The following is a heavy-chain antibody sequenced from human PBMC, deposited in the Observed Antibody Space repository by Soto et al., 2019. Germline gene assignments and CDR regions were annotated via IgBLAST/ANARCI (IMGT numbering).Heavy chain of an antibody. V-gene: IGHV1-3*01. Sequence: QVQLVQSGAEVKKPGASVKVSCKASGYTFTSYAMHWVRQAPGQRLEWMGWINAGNGNTKYSQKFQGRVTITRDTSASTAYMELSSLRSEDTAVYYCAREEVVGYCSSTRCRKSFDPWGQGTLVTVSS. J-gene: IGHJ5*02. CDR3: AREEVVGYCSSTRCRKSFDP. D-gene: IGHD2-2*03. CDR1: GYTFTSYA. CDR2: INAGNGNT.